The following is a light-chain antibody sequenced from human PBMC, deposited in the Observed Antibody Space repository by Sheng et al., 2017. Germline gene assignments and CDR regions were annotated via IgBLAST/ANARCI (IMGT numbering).Light chain of an antibody. CDR1: QSVSSN. V-gene: IGKV3-15*01. CDR3: QQYNNWPGT. Sequence: ETVMTQSPATLSVSPGERATLSCRASQSVSSNLAWYQQKPGQAPRLLISGASTRAAGIPGRFSGSGSGTEFTLTINSLQSEDFAVYYCQQYNNWPGTFGQGTKVEVK. CDR2: GAS. J-gene: IGKJ1*01.